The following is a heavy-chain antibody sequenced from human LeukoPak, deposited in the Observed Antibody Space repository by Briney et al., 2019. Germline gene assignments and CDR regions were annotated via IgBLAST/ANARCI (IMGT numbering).Heavy chain of an antibody. V-gene: IGHV1-69*05. J-gene: IGHJ6*03. CDR3: ATMLYCSGGSCYQPGDYYYYYIDV. D-gene: IGHD2-15*01. CDR1: GGTFSSYA. Sequence: KVSCKASGGTFSSYAISWGRQAPGQGLEWMGGIIPIFGTANYAQKFQGRVTITTDESTSTAYMELSSLRSEDRAVYYCATMLYCSGGSCYQPGDYYYYYIDVWGKGTTVTVSS. CDR2: IIPIFGTA.